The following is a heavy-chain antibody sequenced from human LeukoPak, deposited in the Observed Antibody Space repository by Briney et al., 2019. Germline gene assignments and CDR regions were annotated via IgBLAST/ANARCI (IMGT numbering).Heavy chain of an antibody. CDR1: GYSFTSYW. CDR3: ARPAPYSSGWYDAFDI. D-gene: IGHD6-19*01. J-gene: IGHJ3*02. V-gene: IGHV5-51*01. Sequence: GESLKISCKGSGYSFTSYWIGWVRQMPGKGLEWMGIIYPGDSDTRYSPSFQGQVTISADKSISTAYLQWSSLKASDTAMYYCARPAPYSSGWYDAFDIWGQGTMVTVSS. CDR2: IYPGDSDT.